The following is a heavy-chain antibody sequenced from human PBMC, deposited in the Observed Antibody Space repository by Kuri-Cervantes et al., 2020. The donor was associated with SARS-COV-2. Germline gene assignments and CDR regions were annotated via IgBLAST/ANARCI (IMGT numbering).Heavy chain of an antibody. Sequence: GGSLRLSCAASGFIFSSYGMHWVRQAPGKGLEWVAFVRSDGSNKHYTDSVKGRFTISRDNSKNTLYLQMNSLRPEDTAVYYCAKDRGYSSSWYTFVGSDYWGQGTLVTVSS. CDR1: GFIFSSYG. J-gene: IGHJ4*02. CDR2: VRSDGSNK. CDR3: AKDRGYSSSWYTFVGSDY. V-gene: IGHV3-30*02. D-gene: IGHD6-13*01.